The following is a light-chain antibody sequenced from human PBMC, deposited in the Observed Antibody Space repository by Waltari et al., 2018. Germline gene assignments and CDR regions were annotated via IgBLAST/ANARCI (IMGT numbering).Light chain of an antibody. CDR3: QQYGSSPWT. CDR2: GAS. V-gene: IGKV3-20*01. J-gene: IGKJ1*01. CDR1: QSVSSSY. Sequence: EIVLTQSPGTLSLSPGERATLSCRASQSVSSSYLAWYQQQPGQAPGLLIYGASSRATGIPDRFSGSGSGTDFTLTISRLEPEDFAVYYCQQYGSSPWTFGQGTKVEIK.